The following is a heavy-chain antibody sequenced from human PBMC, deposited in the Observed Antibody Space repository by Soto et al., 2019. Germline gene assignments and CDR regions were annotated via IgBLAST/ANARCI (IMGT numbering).Heavy chain of an antibody. D-gene: IGHD3-16*01. V-gene: IGHV4-31*03. CDR1: GGSISSGDYY. CDR3: ARDLRLLGTGNWFDP. CDR2: IYYSGST. Sequence: SETLSLTCTVSGGSISSGDYYWIWLLPHPGKGLEWIGYIYYSGSTYYNPSLKSRVTISVDTSKNQFSLKLSSVTAADTAVYYCARDLRLLGTGNWFDPWGQGPLVTVSS. J-gene: IGHJ5*02.